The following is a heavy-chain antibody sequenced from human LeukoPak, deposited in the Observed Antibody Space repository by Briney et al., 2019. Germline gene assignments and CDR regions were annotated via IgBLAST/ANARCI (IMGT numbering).Heavy chain of an antibody. D-gene: IGHD6-13*01. CDR1: GYTFNAYA. Sequence: ASVKVSCRASGYTFNAYAMNWVRQAPGQGLEWMGWIHTSTGNPSYAQGFTGRFVFSLDTSVSTAYLQINSLKSEDTAVYYCARDNYGAEEGIGSSLVWLDPWGQGTLVTVSS. CDR3: ARDNYGAEEGIGSSLVWLDP. CDR2: IHTSTGNP. V-gene: IGHV7-4-1*02. J-gene: IGHJ5*02.